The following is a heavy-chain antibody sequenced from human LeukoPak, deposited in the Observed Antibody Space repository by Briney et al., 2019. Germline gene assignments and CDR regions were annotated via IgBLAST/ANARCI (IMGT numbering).Heavy chain of an antibody. CDR3: ARDNKPNDILTAAGGYSI. J-gene: IGHJ3*02. CDR2: IIPIFGTA. Sequence: GSSVKVSCKASGGTFSSYAISWVRQAPGQGLEWMGGIIPIFGTANYAQKFQGRVTITADESTSTAYMELSSLRSEDTAVYYCARDNKPNDILTAAGGYSIWSQGTMVTVSS. CDR1: GGTFSSYA. V-gene: IGHV1-69*01. D-gene: IGHD3-9*01.